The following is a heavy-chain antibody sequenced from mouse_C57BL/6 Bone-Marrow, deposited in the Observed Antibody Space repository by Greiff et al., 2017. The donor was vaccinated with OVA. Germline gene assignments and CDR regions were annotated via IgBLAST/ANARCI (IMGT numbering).Heavy chain of an antibody. Sequence: VKLQQSGAELVRPGTSVKVSCKASGYAFTNYLIEWVKQRPGQGLEWIGVINSGSGGTNYNEKFKGKATLTADKSSSTAYMQLSSLTSEDSAVYFCARRLPDYYAMDYWGQGTSVTVSS. D-gene: IGHD1-2*01. CDR3: ARRLPDYYAMDY. CDR1: GYAFTNYL. CDR2: INSGSGGT. V-gene: IGHV1-54*01. J-gene: IGHJ4*01.